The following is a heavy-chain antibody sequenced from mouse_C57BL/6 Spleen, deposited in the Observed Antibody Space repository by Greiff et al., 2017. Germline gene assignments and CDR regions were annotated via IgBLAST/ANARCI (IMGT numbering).Heavy chain of an antibody. CDR3: ERGGMVKSLDY. J-gene: IGHJ2*01. CDR2: INPSTGGT. V-gene: IGHV1-42*01. D-gene: IGHD2-2*01. Sequence: EVQLQQSGPELVKPGASVKISCKASGYSFTGYYMNWVKQSPEKSLEWIGEINPSTGGTTYNQKFKAKATLAVDKSSSTAYMQLRSLTSEDSAVYYSERGGMVKSLDYWGQGTTLTVSS. CDR1: GYSFTGYY.